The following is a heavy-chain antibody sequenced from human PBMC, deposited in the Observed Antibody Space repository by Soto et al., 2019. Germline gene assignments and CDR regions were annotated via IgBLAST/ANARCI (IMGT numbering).Heavy chain of an antibody. CDR2: LNPKDSFA. J-gene: IGHJ4*02. D-gene: IGHD3-10*01. CDR3: ARHKSGGGYYPFDF. Sequence: GESLQISCKASGFIFTSYWLSCVRQMPGKGLEWMGMLNPKDSFANYSPSFRGQVTISPDTSVTTAYLKWSSLKASDTAIYYCARHKSGGGYYPFDFWGQGTLVTVSS. V-gene: IGHV5-10-1*01. CDR1: GFIFTSYW.